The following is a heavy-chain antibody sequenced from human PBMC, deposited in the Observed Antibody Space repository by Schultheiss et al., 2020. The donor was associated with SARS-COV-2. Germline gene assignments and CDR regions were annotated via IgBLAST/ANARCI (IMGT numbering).Heavy chain of an antibody. D-gene: IGHD3-10*01. Sequence: ASVKVSCKASGYTFSSYPMDWVRQAPGQRLEWMGWINAANGNTRYLQKFQGRVTITRDTSASTAYMELSSLRSEDTAVYYCARVPPAYGFYLDYWGQGTLVTVSS. CDR1: GYTFSSYP. CDR3: ARVPPAYGFYLDY. J-gene: IGHJ4*02. V-gene: IGHV1-3*01. CDR2: INAANGNT.